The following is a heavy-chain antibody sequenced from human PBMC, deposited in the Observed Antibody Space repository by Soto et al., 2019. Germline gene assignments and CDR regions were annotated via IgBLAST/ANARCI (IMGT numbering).Heavy chain of an antibody. J-gene: IGHJ3*02. Sequence: GGSLRLSCAASGFTFSSYAMSWVRQAPGKGLEWVSAISGSGGSTYYADSVKGRFTISRENAKNSLYLQMNSLRAGDTAVYYCARADIVGAFDIWGQGTMVTVSS. CDR2: ISGSGGST. V-gene: IGHV3-23*01. CDR1: GFTFSSYA. D-gene: IGHD5-12*01. CDR3: ARADIVGAFDI.